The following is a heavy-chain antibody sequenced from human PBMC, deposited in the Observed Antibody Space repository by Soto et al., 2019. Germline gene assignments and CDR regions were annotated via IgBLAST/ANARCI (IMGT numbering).Heavy chain of an antibody. D-gene: IGHD5-12*01. V-gene: IGHV1-69*06. CDR3: ARDLSGYDSGAFDY. Sequence: QVQLVQSGAEVKKPGSSVKVSCKASGGSFSSYAISWVRQAPGQGLEWMGGIIPIFGTANYAQKFQGRVTITSDKSTSTAYMDLSSLRSADTAVYYCARDLSGYDSGAFDYWGQGTLVTVSS. CDR1: GGSFSSYA. CDR2: IIPIFGTA. J-gene: IGHJ4*02.